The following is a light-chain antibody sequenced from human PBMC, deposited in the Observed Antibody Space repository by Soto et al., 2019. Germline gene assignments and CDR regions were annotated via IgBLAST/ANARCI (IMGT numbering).Light chain of an antibody. J-gene: IGKJ2*01. CDR1: QTTNTW. Sequence: DIQMTQFPSTLSASVGDRVTITCRSSQTTNTWLAWDQQKPGTAPKLLIYDASSLEGGVPSRFSASGSGTEITLTISSLQPDDLATEYWQKYISYPYTFGQGTKVEIK. CDR2: DAS. V-gene: IGKV1-5*01. CDR3: QKYISYPYT.